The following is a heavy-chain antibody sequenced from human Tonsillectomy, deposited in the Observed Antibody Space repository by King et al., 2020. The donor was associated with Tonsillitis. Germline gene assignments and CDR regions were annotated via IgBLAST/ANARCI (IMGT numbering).Heavy chain of an antibody. CDR1: GGSISSYY. J-gene: IGHJ5*02. V-gene: IGHV4-59*01. D-gene: IGHD2-2*01. CDR3: ARGAPGYCSSTSRPHEGFDP. CDR2: IYYSGST. Sequence: VQLQESGPGLVKPSETLSLTCTVSGGSISSYYWSWIRQPPGKGLEWIGYIYYSGSTNYNPSLKSRGTISVDTSKNQFSLKLSSVTAADTAVYYCARGAPGYCSSTSRPHEGFDPWGQGTLVTVSS.